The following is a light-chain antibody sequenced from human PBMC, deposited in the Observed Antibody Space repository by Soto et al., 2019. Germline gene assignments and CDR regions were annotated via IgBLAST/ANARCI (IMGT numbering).Light chain of an antibody. CDR2: AAS. V-gene: IGKV1-39*01. CDR1: QTINSY. CDR3: QLSESTSWT. Sequence: DIQMTQSPSSLSASVGDRVTITCRASQTINSYLNWYQQKPGKAPKLLIYAASTLQSGVPSRFSGSGSGTDFTLTISSLRPEDFATYYCQLSESTSWTFGQGTKVDI. J-gene: IGKJ1*01.